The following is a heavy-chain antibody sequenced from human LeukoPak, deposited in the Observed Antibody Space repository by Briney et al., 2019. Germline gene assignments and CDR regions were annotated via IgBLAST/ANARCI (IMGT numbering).Heavy chain of an antibody. D-gene: IGHD2-2*01. CDR2: VSGYTGNT. CDR1: GYTFTTYG. Sequence: ASVKVSCKTSGYTFTTYGVSWVRPAPGQGLECMGWVSGYTGNTNYAERFQGRVTMTTDTSTSTVYMELTSLRSDDTAVYYCARGEVSASLYYFDFWGQGTLVTAS. CDR3: ARGEVSASLYYFDF. J-gene: IGHJ4*02. V-gene: IGHV1-18*01.